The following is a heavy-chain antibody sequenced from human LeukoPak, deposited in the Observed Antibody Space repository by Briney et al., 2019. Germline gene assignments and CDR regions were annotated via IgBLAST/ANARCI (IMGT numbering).Heavy chain of an antibody. Sequence: SQTLSLTCAISGDTVSRNTAAWNWIRQSPSRGLEWLGRTYHRSKWYNDYAVSVKSRITVNPDTSKNQFSLHLKSVTPEDTAVYFCARQEIEVDDAFDIWGQGTMVTVSS. CDR3: ARQEIEVDDAFDI. D-gene: IGHD3-22*01. V-gene: IGHV6-1*01. CDR1: GDTVSRNTAA. J-gene: IGHJ3*02. CDR2: TYHRSKWYN.